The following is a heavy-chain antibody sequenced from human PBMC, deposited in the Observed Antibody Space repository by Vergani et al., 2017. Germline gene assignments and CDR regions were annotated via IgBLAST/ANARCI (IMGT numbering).Heavy chain of an antibody. V-gene: IGHV4-59*01. CDR1: GGSISSYY. Sequence: QVQLQESGPGLVKPSQTLSLTCTVSGGSISSYYSTWIRQPPGTGLEWIGYIYYSGSTNYNPSLKSRVTISVDTSKNQFSLKLSSVTAADTAVYYCARNPYCGGDCYSDAFDIWGQGTMVTVSS. J-gene: IGHJ3*02. CDR3: ARNPYCGGDCYSDAFDI. D-gene: IGHD2-21*02. CDR2: IYYSGST.